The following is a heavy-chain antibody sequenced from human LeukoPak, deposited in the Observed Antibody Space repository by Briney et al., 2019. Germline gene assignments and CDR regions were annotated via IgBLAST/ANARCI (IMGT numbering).Heavy chain of an antibody. V-gene: IGHV4-4*09. CDR1: GGSIRGHF. J-gene: IGHJ4*02. D-gene: IGHD2-15*01. Sequence: SETLSLTCTVSGGSIRGHFWSWIRQPPGEGLEWIGYIVTGGGTIYNPSLPSRAVISIDTSKKQFSLKVTSVTAADTAVYYCARFGCCSSATCITGFDSWGQGTLVTVSS. CDR2: IVTGGGT. CDR3: ARFGCCSSATCITGFDS.